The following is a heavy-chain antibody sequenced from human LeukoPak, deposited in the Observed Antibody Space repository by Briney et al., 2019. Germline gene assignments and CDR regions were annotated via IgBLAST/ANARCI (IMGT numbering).Heavy chain of an antibody. V-gene: IGHV1-2*02. J-gene: IGHJ4*02. D-gene: IGHD2-15*01. CDR2: INPNSGGT. CDR3: ARHTEVAVYYFDY. CDR1: GYTFTGYY. Sequence: VASVKVSCKASGYTFTGYYMHGVRQAPGQGLEWMGWINPNSGGTNYAQKFQGRVTMTRDTSISTAYMELSRLRSDDTAVYYCARHTEVAVYYFDYWGQGALVTVSS.